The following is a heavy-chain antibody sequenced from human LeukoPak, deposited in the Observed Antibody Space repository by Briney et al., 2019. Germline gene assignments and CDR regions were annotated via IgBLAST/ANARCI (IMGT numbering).Heavy chain of an antibody. J-gene: IGHJ6*03. CDR2: IIPIFGTA. Sequence: SVNVSCKASGGTFSSYAINWVRQAPGQGLEWMGGIIPIFGTANYAQKFQGRVTITTDESTSTAYMELSSLRSEDTAVYYCARASKLYCSSTSCHSSNYYYMDVWGKGTTVTVSS. CDR1: GGTFSSYA. V-gene: IGHV1-69*05. D-gene: IGHD2-2*01. CDR3: ARASKLYCSSTSCHSSNYYYMDV.